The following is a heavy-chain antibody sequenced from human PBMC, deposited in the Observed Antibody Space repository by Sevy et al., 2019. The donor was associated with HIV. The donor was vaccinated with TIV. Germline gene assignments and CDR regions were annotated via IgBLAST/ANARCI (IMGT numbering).Heavy chain of an antibody. Sequence: SETLSLTCTVSGGSISSGDYYWSWIRQPPGKGLEWIGYIYYSGSTYYNPSLKSRVTISVDTSKNQFSLKLRSVTAADKAVDYCAGAAYCGFWSGYYRPYFDYWGQGTLVTVSS. CDR1: GGSISSGDYY. CDR3: AGAAYCGFWSGYYRPYFDY. J-gene: IGHJ4*02. V-gene: IGHV4-30-4*01. D-gene: IGHD3-3*01. CDR2: IYYSGST.